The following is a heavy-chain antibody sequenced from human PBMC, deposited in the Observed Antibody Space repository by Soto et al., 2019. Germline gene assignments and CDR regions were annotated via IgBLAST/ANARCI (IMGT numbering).Heavy chain of an antibody. D-gene: IGHD3-10*01. CDR1: GFTFSSSA. CDR2: ISGSGGST. Sequence: EVQLLESGGGLVQPGGSLILSCAASGFTFSSSAMSWVRQAPGKGLEWVSAISGSGGSTYYADSVKARFAISRDSSKNALLLQMLGLRAEDTAVYYCAKASGWIGEFDYWGQGTLVTVS. CDR3: AKASGWIGEFDY. V-gene: IGHV3-23*01. J-gene: IGHJ4*02.